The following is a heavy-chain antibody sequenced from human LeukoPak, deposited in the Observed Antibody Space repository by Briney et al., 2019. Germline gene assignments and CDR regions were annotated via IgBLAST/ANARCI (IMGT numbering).Heavy chain of an antibody. J-gene: IGHJ3*02. CDR2: IYWDDDK. CDR1: GFSLSTGGGG. D-gene: IGHD3-10*01. Sequence: SGPTLMKPTRTLTLTCTFSGFSLSTGGGGVGWIRQPPGKALEWLALIYWDDDKRYSPSLKSRLTITKDTSKNQVVLTMTNMDPVDTATYYCAHRPRLWFGELDAFDIWGQGTMVTVSS. V-gene: IGHV2-5*02. CDR3: AHRPRLWFGELDAFDI.